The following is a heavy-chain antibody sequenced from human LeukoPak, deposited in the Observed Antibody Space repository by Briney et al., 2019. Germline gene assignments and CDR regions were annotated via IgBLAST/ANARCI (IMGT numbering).Heavy chain of an antibody. Sequence: SETLSLTCTVSGGSISSGGYYWSWIRQHPGKGLEWIGYIYYSGSTYYNPSLKSRVTISVDTSKNQFSLKLSSVTAADTAVYYCARGRPVEMAKWFDPWGQGTLVTVSS. CDR3: ARGRPVEMAKWFDP. CDR1: GGSISSGGYY. J-gene: IGHJ5*02. CDR2: IYYSGST. V-gene: IGHV4-31*03. D-gene: IGHD5-24*01.